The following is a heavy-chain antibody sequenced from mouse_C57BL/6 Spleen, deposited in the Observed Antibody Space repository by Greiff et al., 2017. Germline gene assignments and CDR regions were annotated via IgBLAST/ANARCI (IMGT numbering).Heavy chain of an antibody. D-gene: IGHD1-1*01. V-gene: IGHV3-6*01. Sequence: DVQLVESGPGLVKPSQSLSLTCSVTGYSITSGYYWNWIRQFPGNKLEWMGYISYDGSNNYNPSLKNRISITRDTSKNQFFLKLNSVTTEDTATYYCARDAYGGGFAYWGQGTLVTVSA. J-gene: IGHJ3*01. CDR2: ISYDGSN. CDR3: ARDAYGGGFAY. CDR1: GYSITSGYY.